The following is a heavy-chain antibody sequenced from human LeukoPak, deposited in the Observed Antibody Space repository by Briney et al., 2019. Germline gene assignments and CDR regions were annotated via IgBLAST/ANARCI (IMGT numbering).Heavy chain of an antibody. CDR2: INPSGGST. CDR1: GYTFTSYY. J-gene: IGHJ4*02. Sequence: ASVKVSCKASGYTFTSYYMHWVRQAPGQGLEWMGIINPSGGSTSYAQKFQGRVTMTRDTSTITVYMELSSLRSEDTAVYYCARDRRFGEPPHYWGQGTLVTVSS. V-gene: IGHV1-46*01. CDR3: ARDRRFGEPPHY. D-gene: IGHD3-10*01.